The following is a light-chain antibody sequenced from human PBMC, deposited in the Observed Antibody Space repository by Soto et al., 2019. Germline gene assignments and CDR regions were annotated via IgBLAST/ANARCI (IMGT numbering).Light chain of an antibody. V-gene: IGKV1-6*01. CDR3: LQDYNYPWT. Sequence: AIQLIQSASSLYASVGDRVTITCRASRYIRTALSWYQHRPGQAPKVLICVASSLQSGVPSRFSGSGYGTDFTLTISSLQPEDFATYYCLQDYNYPWTFGQGTKVDIK. CDR2: VAS. J-gene: IGKJ1*01. CDR1: RYIRTA.